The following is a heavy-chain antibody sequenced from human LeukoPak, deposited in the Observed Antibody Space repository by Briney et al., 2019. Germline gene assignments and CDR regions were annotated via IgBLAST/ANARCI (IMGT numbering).Heavy chain of an antibody. Sequence: ASVKVSCKASGYTFTGYYMHWVRQAPGQGLEWMGWINPNSGGTNYAQKFQGRVTMTRDTSISTAYMEPSRLRSDDTAVYYCARPRYCTNGVCYPIFDYWGQGTLVTVSS. CDR1: GYTFTGYY. V-gene: IGHV1-2*02. D-gene: IGHD2-8*01. CDR3: ARPRYCTNGVCYPIFDY. J-gene: IGHJ4*02. CDR2: INPNSGGT.